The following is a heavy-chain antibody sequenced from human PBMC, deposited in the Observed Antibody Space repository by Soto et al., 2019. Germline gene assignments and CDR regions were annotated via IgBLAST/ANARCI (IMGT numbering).Heavy chain of an antibody. Sequence: QVQLLESGPGLVKPSGTLSLTCVVSGGSVISKNWWSWVRLSPGERLEWIGQVYHTGSIKYNPSHQSRATISLDKSNNLLSLNLTSVTAADTALSYCVKLTGIKRPDSPSTYHFAMDVWGQGTTVIVSS. J-gene: IGHJ6*02. CDR2: VYHTGSI. CDR3: VKLTGIKRPDSPSTYHFAMDV. D-gene: IGHD3-10*01. CDR1: GGSVISKNW. V-gene: IGHV4-4*02.